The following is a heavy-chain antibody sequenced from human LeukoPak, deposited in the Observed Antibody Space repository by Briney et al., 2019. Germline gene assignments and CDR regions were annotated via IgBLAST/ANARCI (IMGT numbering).Heavy chain of an antibody. V-gene: IGHV3-48*02. J-gene: IGHJ4*02. D-gene: IGHD5-24*01. Sequence: GGSLRLSCATSGFSFTDYPMNWVRQAPGKGLEWISNIRTTAEGAKYAYYADSVKGRVTISRDDGKNTLYLHMNSLRDDDTAVYYSAADKRDAFDYWGQGILVTVSS. CDR2: IRTTAEGAKYA. CDR3: AADKRDAFDY. CDR1: GFSFTDYP.